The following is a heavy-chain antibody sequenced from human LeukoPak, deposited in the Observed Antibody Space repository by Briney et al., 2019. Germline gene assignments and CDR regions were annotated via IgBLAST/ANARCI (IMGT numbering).Heavy chain of an antibody. CDR3: ARLNLEYLYSSGPNDY. Sequence: PSETLSLTCTVSGGSITSRDYYWAWIRQPPGEGLEWLGSVYYSGNTYYNESLKSRVSMSVDTSKNQLSLKLNSVTAADTALYYCARLNLEYLYSSGPNDYWGQGTLVTVSS. J-gene: IGHJ4*02. CDR2: VYYSGNT. D-gene: IGHD3-10*01. CDR1: GGSITSRDYY. V-gene: IGHV4-39*01.